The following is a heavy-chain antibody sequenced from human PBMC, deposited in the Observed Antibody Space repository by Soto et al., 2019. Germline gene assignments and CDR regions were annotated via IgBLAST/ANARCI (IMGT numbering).Heavy chain of an antibody. CDR3: ARGGISPDY. CDR1: GYTFTTSS. D-gene: IGHD3-10*01. Sequence: QVQLVQSGVEVKAPGASVKVSCKASGYTFTTSSTSWVRQAPGQGLEWMGWISGYNGNTNYAQKFQGRVTLTTDTSTNTAYMELRSLRSDDTAVYYCARGGISPDYWGQGTLVTVSS. V-gene: IGHV1-18*01. CDR2: ISGYNGNT. J-gene: IGHJ4*02.